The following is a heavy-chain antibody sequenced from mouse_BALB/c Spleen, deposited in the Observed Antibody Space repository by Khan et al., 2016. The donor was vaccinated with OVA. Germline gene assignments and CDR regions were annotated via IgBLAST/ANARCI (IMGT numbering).Heavy chain of an antibody. D-gene: IGHD1-1*01. Sequence: VQLKQSGAELVKPGASVKLSCTASGFNIKDTYMHWVKQRPERGLEWIGRIDPANGNTKYDPKFQGKATITADTSSNTAYLQLSSLTSEDTAVYYCARGTVPYFDYWGQGTTLTVSS. CDR2: IDPANGNT. CDR1: GFNIKDTY. V-gene: IGHV14-3*02. J-gene: IGHJ2*01. CDR3: ARGTVPYFDY.